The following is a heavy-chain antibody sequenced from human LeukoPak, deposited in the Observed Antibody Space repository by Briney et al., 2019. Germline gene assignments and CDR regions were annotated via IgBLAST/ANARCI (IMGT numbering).Heavy chain of an antibody. CDR3: TTIAAAGFLDY. CDR2: IKSKTDGGTT. CDR1: GFTFSNAW. Sequence: GGSLRLSRAASGFTFSNAWMSWVRQAPGKGLEWVGRIKSKTDGGTTDYAAPVKGRFTISRDDSKNTLYLQMNSLKTEDTAVYYCTTIAAAGFLDYWGQGTLVTVSS. J-gene: IGHJ4*02. V-gene: IGHV3-15*01. D-gene: IGHD6-13*01.